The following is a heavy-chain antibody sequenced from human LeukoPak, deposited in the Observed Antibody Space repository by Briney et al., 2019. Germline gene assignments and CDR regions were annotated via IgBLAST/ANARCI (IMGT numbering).Heavy chain of an antibody. CDR1: GFTFSGYA. V-gene: IGHV3-23*01. J-gene: IGHJ6*02. CDR2: ISGSGSST. CDR3: ARDAPATNYYGMDV. Sequence: GGSLRLSCAASGFTFSGYAMTWVRQAPGKGLEWVSTISGSGSSTYYADSMKGRFTISRDNAKNSLYLQMNSLRAEDTAVYYCARDAPATNYYGMDVWGQGTTVTVSS. D-gene: IGHD4-11*01.